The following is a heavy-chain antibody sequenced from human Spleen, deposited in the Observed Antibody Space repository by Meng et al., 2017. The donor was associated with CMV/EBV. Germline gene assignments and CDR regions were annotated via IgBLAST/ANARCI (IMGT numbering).Heavy chain of an antibody. J-gene: IGHJ6*02. Sequence: KVSCKASGYRFTKYWIGWVRQMPGKGLEWMGIIHPGESDTRYSPSFQGQVTMSADKSISTAFLQWSSLKAADTAMYYCARLGAYCSSNSCYGYYGMDVWGQGTTVTVSS. D-gene: IGHD2-2*01. CDR3: ARLGAYCSSNSCYGYYGMDV. V-gene: IGHV5-51*01. CDR2: IHPGESDT. CDR1: GYRFTKYW.